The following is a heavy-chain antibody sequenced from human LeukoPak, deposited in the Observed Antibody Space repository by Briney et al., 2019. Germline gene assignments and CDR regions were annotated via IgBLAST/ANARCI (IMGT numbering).Heavy chain of an antibody. CDR2: IKQDGSEK. J-gene: IGHJ4*02. V-gene: IGHV3-7*01. CDR1: GFTFSNYW. CDR3: ARDLDGGDY. D-gene: IGHD2-15*01. Sequence: GGSLRLACAASGFTFSNYWMSWVRQAPGKGLEWVANIKQDGSEKYYVDSVKGRFTISRDNAKNSLYLQVNSLRAEDTAVYYCARDLDGGDYWGQGTLVTVSS.